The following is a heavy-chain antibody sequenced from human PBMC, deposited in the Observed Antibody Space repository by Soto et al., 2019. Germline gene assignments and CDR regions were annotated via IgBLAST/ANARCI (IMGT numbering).Heavy chain of an antibody. CDR3: AKDNVDILTGYHDY. Sequence: GGSLRLSCAASGFTFDDYAMHWVRQAPGKGLEWVSGISWNSGSIGYADSVKGRFTISRDNAKNSLYLQMNSLRAEDTALYYCAKDNVDILTGYHDYWGQGTLVTVSS. D-gene: IGHD3-9*01. V-gene: IGHV3-9*01. CDR1: GFTFDDYA. J-gene: IGHJ4*02. CDR2: ISWNSGSI.